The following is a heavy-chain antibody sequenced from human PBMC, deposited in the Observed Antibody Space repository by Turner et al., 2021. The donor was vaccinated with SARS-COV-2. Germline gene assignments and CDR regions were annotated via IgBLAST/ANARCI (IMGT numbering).Heavy chain of an antibody. J-gene: IGHJ4*02. CDR2: ISNDGNNE. CDR1: GFTFSSYG. Sequence: QVQLVESGGGVVQPGGSLRLSCAASGFTFSSYGMHWVRPAPGKGREWVAVISNDGNNEYYADSVKGRFTISRDNSKNTLCLQMNSLRAEDTAVYYCAKATLFLTVTTSPDYWGQGTLVTVSS. CDR3: AKATLFLTVTTSPDY. D-gene: IGHD4-17*01. V-gene: IGHV3-30*18.